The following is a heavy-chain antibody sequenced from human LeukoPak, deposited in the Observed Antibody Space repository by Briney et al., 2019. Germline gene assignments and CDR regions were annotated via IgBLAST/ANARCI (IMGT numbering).Heavy chain of an antibody. CDR3: ARDTRYGDFLEY. V-gene: IGHV3-74*01. D-gene: IGHD4-17*01. Sequence: GGSLRLSCAASGFTFSSYWMHWVRQVPGKGLEWVSRINKDGSSTSNADSVKGRFSISRDNTKNTLYLQMNSLRADDTAVYYCARDTRYGDFLEYWGQGTLVTVSS. CDR1: GFTFSSYW. CDR2: INKDGSST. J-gene: IGHJ4*02.